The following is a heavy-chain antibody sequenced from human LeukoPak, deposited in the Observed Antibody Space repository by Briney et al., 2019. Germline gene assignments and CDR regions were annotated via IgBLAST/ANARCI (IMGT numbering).Heavy chain of an antibody. CDR1: GFTFSSYG. CDR2: ISSSGSIK. J-gene: IGHJ4*02. Sequence: GGSLRLSCAASGFTFSSYGMHWVRQAPGKGLEWVSYISSSGSIKYYADFVKGRFTISRDNAKNSLYLQMNSLRAEDTAVYYCARDWPPNYYDTSGYFDYWGQGTLVTVSS. V-gene: IGHV3-48*04. D-gene: IGHD3-22*01. CDR3: ARDWPPNYYDTSGYFDY.